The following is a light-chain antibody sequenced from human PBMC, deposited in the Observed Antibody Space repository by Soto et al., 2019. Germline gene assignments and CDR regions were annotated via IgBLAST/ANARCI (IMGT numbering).Light chain of an antibody. CDR3: HQYDSYPYT. J-gene: IGKJ2*01. V-gene: IGKV1-5*01. Sequence: DILMTQSPSILSASVGDTVTITCRASQSISKWVAWYQQRAGKAPTALIFDASNSEKGVPSRFSGSGSGTEFTPIISGRQPEDFATYYCHQYDSYPYTFGQGTKLEI. CDR2: DAS. CDR1: QSISKW.